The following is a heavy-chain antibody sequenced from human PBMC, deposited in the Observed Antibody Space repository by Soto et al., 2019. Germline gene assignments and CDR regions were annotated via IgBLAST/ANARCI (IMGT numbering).Heavy chain of an antibody. CDR1: GGTSSSYA. CDR3: ARDPRGYCSGGSCYPADNWFDP. Sequence: SVKVSCKASGGTSSSYAISWVRQAPGQGLEWMGGIIPIFGTANYAQKFQGRVTITADESTSTAYMELSSLRSEDTAVYYCARDPRGYCSGGSCYPADNWFDPWGQGTLVTVSS. D-gene: IGHD2-15*01. J-gene: IGHJ5*02. V-gene: IGHV1-69*13. CDR2: IIPIFGTA.